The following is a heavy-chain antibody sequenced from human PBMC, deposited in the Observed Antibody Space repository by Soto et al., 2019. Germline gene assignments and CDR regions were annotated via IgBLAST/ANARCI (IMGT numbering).Heavy chain of an antibody. D-gene: IGHD5-12*01. CDR2: IYYSGST. CDR1: GGSISSADYY. Sequence: PSETLSLTFTVSGGSISSADYYWSWVRQPPGKGLEWIGYIYYSGSTFFNPSLKSRVTISKDTSRNQFSLRLNSVTAADTAVYYCARAIVVTIGGMDVWGQGTTVTVSS. J-gene: IGHJ6*02. CDR3: ARAIVVTIGGMDV. V-gene: IGHV4-30-4*01.